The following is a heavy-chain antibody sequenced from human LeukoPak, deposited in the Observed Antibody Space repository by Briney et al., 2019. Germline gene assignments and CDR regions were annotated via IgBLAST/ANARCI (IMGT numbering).Heavy chain of an antibody. D-gene: IGHD2-8*01. V-gene: IGHV3-7*05. Sequence: GGSLRPSCAPSGFSFSSYWMSWVRQAPGKGLEWVANIKQDGSEKLYVESVKGRFTISRDNAKNSLYLQMNSLRAEDTAMYYCARNGPREGWFDPWGQGTLVTVSS. J-gene: IGHJ5*02. CDR1: GFSFSSYW. CDR3: ARNGPREGWFDP. CDR2: IKQDGSEK.